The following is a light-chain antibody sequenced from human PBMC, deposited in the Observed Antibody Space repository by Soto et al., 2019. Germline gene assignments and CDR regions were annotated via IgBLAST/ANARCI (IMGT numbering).Light chain of an antibody. J-gene: IGKJ2*01. CDR2: AAS. CDR1: QSVNSSY. V-gene: IGKV3-20*01. CDR3: QLYGSLPPRDT. Sequence: LTQSPGTLALSPRERAARSCRASQSVNSSYIAWYQQNSCQAPRLIIYAASTMATAMPDRSSGRGSVTALAITINRLASQDFAVYCCQLYGSLPPRDTVALGTK.